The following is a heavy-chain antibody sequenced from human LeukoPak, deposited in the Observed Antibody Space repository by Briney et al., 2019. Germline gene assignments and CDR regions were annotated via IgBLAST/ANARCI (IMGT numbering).Heavy chain of an antibody. CDR3: ARGSGQYSSGWYREDYGMDV. D-gene: IGHD6-19*01. CDR1: GYTFTSYD. Sequence: ASVKVSCKASGYTFTSYDINWVRQATGQGLEWMGWMNPNSGNTGYAQKFQGRVTMTRNTSISTAYMELSSLRSEDTAVYYCARGSGQYSSGWYREDYGMDVWGQGTMVTVSS. V-gene: IGHV1-8*01. CDR2: MNPNSGNT. J-gene: IGHJ6*02.